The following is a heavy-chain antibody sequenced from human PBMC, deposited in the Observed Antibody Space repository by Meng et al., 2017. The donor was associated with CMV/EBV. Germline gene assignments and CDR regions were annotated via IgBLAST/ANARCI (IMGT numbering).Heavy chain of an antibody. Sequence: QVQLQKSGPGLVKPSQTLSLTCTVSGGSISSGSYYWRWIRQPAGKGLEWIGRIYTSGSTNYNPSLKSRVTISVDTSKNQFSLKLSSVTAADTAVYYCASVQGLGVSWGQGTLVTVSS. CDR2: IYTSGST. V-gene: IGHV4-61*02. CDR1: GGSISSGSYY. D-gene: IGHD3-10*01. J-gene: IGHJ4*02. CDR3: ASVQGLGVS.